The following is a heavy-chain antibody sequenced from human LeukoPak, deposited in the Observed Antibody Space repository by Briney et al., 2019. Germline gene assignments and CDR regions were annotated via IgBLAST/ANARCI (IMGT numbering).Heavy chain of an antibody. V-gene: IGHV4-61*10. J-gene: IGHJ4*02. D-gene: IGHD3-22*01. CDR2: MYTSGST. Sequence: SETPSLTCTVSGGSVSSGNYYWSWIRQPAGKGLEWIGRMYTSGSTNYNPSLKSRVTISVDTSKNQFSLKLNSVTAADTAVYYCARETSTMIDYWGQGTLVTVSS. CDR1: GGSVSSGNYY. CDR3: ARETSTMIDY.